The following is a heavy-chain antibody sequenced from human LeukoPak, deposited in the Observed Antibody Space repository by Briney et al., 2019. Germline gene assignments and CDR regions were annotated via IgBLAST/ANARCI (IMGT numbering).Heavy chain of an antibody. CDR1: GLTFSSYG. CDR2: IWYDGSNK. D-gene: IGHD6-13*01. V-gene: IGHV3-33*01. Sequence: GGSLRLSCAASGLTFSSYGMHWVRQAPGKGLEWVAVIWYDGSNKYYADSVKGRFIVSRDDSKNTLYLQMNSLRAEDTAVYYCATAGTGESSSWISIFDYWGQGTLVTVSS. CDR3: ATAGTGESSSWISIFDY. J-gene: IGHJ4*02.